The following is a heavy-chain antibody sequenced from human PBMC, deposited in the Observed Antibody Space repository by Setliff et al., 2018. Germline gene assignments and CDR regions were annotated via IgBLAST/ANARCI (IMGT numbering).Heavy chain of an antibody. CDR2: IFPADSET. CDR3: ARLPSTGSAFFQH. Sequence: PGESLKISCATSGYNFNSHWIAWVRQVPGGGLEWMCLIFPADSETRYSPSFQGQFTMSVDTSINTAYRQWNSLKASDTALYFCARLPSTGSAFFQHWGQGTLVTFSS. V-gene: IGHV5-51*01. J-gene: IGHJ1*01. D-gene: IGHD1-1*01. CDR1: GYNFNSHW.